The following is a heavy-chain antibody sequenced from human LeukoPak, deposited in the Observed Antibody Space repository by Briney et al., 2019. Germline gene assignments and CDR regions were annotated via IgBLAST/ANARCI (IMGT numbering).Heavy chain of an antibody. D-gene: IGHD5-18*01. Sequence: SETLSLTCAVSGYSISSGYYWGWIRQPPGKGLEWIGSIYHSGSTYYNPSLKSRVTISVDTAKNQFSLKLSSVTAADTAVYYCARGGYSYGYDDDFDYWGQGTLVTVSS. J-gene: IGHJ4*02. CDR2: IYHSGST. CDR3: ARGGYSYGYDDDFDY. CDR1: GYSISSGYY. V-gene: IGHV4-38-2*01.